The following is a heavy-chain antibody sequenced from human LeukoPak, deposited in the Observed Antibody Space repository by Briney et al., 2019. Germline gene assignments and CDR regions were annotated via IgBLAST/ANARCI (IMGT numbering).Heavy chain of an antibody. D-gene: IGHD2-21*02. CDR2: IYHSGST. J-gene: IGHJ4*02. V-gene: IGHV4-38-2*02. CDR3: ARVRAYCGGDCWGFDY. Sequence: SETLSLTCTVSGYSISSGYYWGWIRQPPGKGLEWIGSIYHSGSTYYNPSLKSRVTISVDTSKNQFSLKLSSVTAADTAVYYCARVRAYCGGDCWGFDYWGQGTLVTVSS. CDR1: GYSISSGYY.